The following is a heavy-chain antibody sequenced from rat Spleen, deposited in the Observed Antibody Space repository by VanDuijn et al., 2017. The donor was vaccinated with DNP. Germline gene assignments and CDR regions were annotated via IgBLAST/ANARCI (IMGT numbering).Heavy chain of an antibody. V-gene: IGHV3-1*01. CDR3: ATEALDY. Sequence: EVKLQESGPGLVKPSQSLSLTCSVTVYSITGNYWGGIRKFPGHKMEYIGHISYSGIITYNPLLRSRISITRDTSKNQFFLQVNSVTTEDTATYYCATEALDYWGQGVMVTVSS. CDR1: VYSITGNY. CDR2: ISYSGII. J-gene: IGHJ2*01.